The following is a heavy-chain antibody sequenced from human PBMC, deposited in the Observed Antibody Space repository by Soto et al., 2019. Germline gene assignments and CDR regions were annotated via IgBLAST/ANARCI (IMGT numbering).Heavy chain of an antibody. CDR3: ARGSRKPISTLFDY. V-gene: IGHV4-59*12. CDR1: GGSISSYY. J-gene: IGHJ4*02. CDR2: IYYSGST. Sequence: PSETLSLTCTVSGGSISSYYWSWIRQPPGKGLEWIGYIYYSGSTNYNPSLKSRVTISVDTSKNQFSLKLSSVTAADTAVYYCARGSRKPISTLFDYWGQGTLVTVSS.